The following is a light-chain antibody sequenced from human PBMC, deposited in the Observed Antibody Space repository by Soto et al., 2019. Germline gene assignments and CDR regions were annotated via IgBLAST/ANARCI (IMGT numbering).Light chain of an antibody. CDR1: QSIGTS. V-gene: IGKV1-5*01. CDR2: DAS. CDR3: QQCYSYYS. J-gene: IGKJ2*03. Sequence: DIQMTHSPSTLSASVGDRVTITCRASQSIGTSLAWHQQKPGKAPRFLIYDASTLESGVPSRFSGSGSGTEFTLTISSLQPDDFGTYYCQQCYSYYSFGQGTKLEIK.